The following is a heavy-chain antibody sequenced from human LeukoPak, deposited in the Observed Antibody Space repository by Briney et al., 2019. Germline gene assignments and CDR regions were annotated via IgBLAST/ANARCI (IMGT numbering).Heavy chain of an antibody. CDR2: INHSGST. V-gene: IGHV4-34*01. CDR1: GGSFSGYY. CDR3: ARYSGDSSGYPSWFDP. Sequence: SETLSLTCAVYGGSFSGYYWSWIRQPPGKGLEWIGEINHSGSTNYNPSLKSRVTISVDTSKNQFSLKLSSVTAADTAVYYCARYSGDSSGYPSWFDPWGQGTLVTVSS. J-gene: IGHJ5*02. D-gene: IGHD3-22*01.